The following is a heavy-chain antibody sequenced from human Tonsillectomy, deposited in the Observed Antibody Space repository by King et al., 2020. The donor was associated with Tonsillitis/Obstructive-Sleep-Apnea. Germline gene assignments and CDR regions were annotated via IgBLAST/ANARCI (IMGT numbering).Heavy chain of an antibody. CDR2: ISWNSGNI. V-gene: IGHV3-9*01. CDR3: AKDIGPGIAADGTRNYYYGMDV. J-gene: IGHJ6*02. D-gene: IGHD6-13*01. Sequence: IQWVRQGPGKGLEWGSGISWNSGNIAYADAVKGRVTISRDSANNSLYMQMNSLRVEDTALYYCAKDIGPGIAADGTRNYYYGMDVWGLWTTVTVSS.